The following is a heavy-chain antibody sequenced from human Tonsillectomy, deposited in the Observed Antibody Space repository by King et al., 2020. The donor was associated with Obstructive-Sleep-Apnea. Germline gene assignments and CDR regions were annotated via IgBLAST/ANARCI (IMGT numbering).Heavy chain of an antibody. Sequence: VQLVESGGGVVQPGRSLRLSCAASGFTFSYYGMHWVRQAPGKGLEWVAVISYDGGNKYYADSVKGRFTLSRDNSKNTLWLQMNSLRPEDTAVYYCAKERALWFGDDYYYGMDVWGQGTTVTVSS. V-gene: IGHV3-30*18. CDR3: AKERALWFGDDYYYGMDV. J-gene: IGHJ6*02. CDR2: ISYDGGNK. CDR1: GFTFSYYG. D-gene: IGHD3-10*01.